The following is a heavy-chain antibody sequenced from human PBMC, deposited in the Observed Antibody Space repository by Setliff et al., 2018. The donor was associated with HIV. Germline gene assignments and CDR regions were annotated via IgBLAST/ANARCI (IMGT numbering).Heavy chain of an antibody. CDR1: GGSFNDYY. CDR2: IDHSGST. V-gene: IGHV4-34*01. Sequence: SETLSLTCAVDGGSFNDYYWTWIRQPPGRGLEWIGEIDHSGSTKYHASLKSRVTISIDTSKNQISLKLSSVTAADTAVYYCARARRAGSGPKYFQHWGQGTLVTVSS. J-gene: IGHJ1*01. D-gene: IGHD2-15*01. CDR3: ARARRAGSGPKYFQH.